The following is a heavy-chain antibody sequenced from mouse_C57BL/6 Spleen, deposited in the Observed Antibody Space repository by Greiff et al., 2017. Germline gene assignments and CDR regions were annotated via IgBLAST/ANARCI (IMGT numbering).Heavy chain of an antibody. Sequence: EVKLQESGPGLVKPSQSLSLTCSVTGYSITSGYYWNWIRQFPGNKLEWMGYISYDGSNNYNPSLKNRISITRDTSKNQFFLKLNSVTTEDTATYYCARIGGLYYYGTGAFDYWGQGTTLTVSS. J-gene: IGHJ2*01. CDR2: ISYDGSN. CDR3: ARIGGLYYYGTGAFDY. CDR1: GYSITSGYY. V-gene: IGHV3-6*01. D-gene: IGHD1-1*01.